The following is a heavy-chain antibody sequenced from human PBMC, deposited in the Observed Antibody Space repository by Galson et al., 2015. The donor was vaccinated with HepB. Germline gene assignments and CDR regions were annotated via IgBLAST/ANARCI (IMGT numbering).Heavy chain of an antibody. J-gene: IGHJ4*02. Sequence: SLRLSCAASGFTFSSCAMHWVRQAPGKGLEWVAVISSGGRNEFYADPVRGRFTISRDSAKNTLYLQMNSLRPEDTAVYYCAKARGSGWYEVDYWGQGTLVTVSS. CDR1: GFTFSSCA. D-gene: IGHD6-19*01. V-gene: IGHV3-30*18. CDR2: ISSGGRNE. CDR3: AKARGSGWYEVDY.